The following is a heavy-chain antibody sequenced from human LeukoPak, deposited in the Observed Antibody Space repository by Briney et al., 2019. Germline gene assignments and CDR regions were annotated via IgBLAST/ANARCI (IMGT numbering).Heavy chain of an antibody. Sequence: SETLSLTCAVYGGSFSGYYWSWIRQPPGKGLEWIGEINHNGGTKYNPSLKSRVTISVDTSKNQFSLKLSSVTAADTAVHCFARGPYSYDSSGAFDIWGQGTMVTVSS. D-gene: IGHD3-22*01. V-gene: IGHV4-34*01. CDR2: INHNGGT. CDR1: GGSFSGYY. CDR3: ARGPYSYDSSGAFDI. J-gene: IGHJ3*02.